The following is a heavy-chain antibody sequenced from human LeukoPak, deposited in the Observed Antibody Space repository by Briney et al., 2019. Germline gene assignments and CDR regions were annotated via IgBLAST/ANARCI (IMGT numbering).Heavy chain of an antibody. CDR2: IIPIFGTA. J-gene: IGHJ4*02. CDR3: ASTSAGYYYDSSGYYYYY. D-gene: IGHD3-22*01. Sequence: ASVKVSCKASGYTFTSYGISWVRQAPGQGLEWMGGIIPIFGTANYAQKFQGRVTITADKSTSTAYMELSSLRSEDTAVYYCASTSAGYYYDSSGYYYYYWGQGTLVTVSS. CDR1: GYTFTSYG. V-gene: IGHV1-69*06.